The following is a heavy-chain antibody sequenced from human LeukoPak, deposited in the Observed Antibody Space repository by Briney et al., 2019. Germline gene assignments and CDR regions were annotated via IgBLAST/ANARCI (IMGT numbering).Heavy chain of an antibody. D-gene: IGHD2-15*01. CDR1: GFTFSSYG. CDR3: AKITSVYCSGGSCSFDY. J-gene: IGHJ4*02. V-gene: IGHV3-23*01. Sequence: GGTLRLSCAASGFTFSSYGVSWVRQAPGKGLEWVSGISGSGHRTYYADSVKGRFTISRDNSKSTLYLQMNSLRAEDTALYHCAKITSVYCSGGSCSFDYWGQGTLVTVSS. CDR2: ISGSGHRT.